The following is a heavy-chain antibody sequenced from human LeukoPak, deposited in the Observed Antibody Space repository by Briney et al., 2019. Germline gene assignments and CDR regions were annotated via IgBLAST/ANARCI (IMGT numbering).Heavy chain of an antibody. Sequence: PGGSLRLSCAASGFTFSSYSMNWVRQAPGKGLEWVGRIRSKADNYATAYAASLKGRFTISRDDSKNTAYLRMNRLKTEDTAVYYCTRLPLQDPSSKYYYYYMDVWGKGTTVTVSS. CDR2: IRSKADNYAT. CDR1: GFTFSSYS. D-gene: IGHD4-11*01. V-gene: IGHV3-73*01. CDR3: TRLPLQDPSSKYYYYYMDV. J-gene: IGHJ6*03.